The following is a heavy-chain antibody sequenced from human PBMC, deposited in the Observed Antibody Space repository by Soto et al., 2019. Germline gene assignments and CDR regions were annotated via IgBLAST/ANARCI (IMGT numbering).Heavy chain of an antibody. CDR1: GFTFSTYA. CDR2: ISFDGRNK. J-gene: IGHJ4*02. D-gene: IGHD2-2*01. CDR3: ARVLSVLPSSMPGGFDY. Sequence: QVQLVESGGGVVHPGRSLRLSCVASGFTFSTYAMHWVRQAPGKGLAWVAVISFDGRNKFYADSVKGRFTISRDNSKNTVFLQMNSLRTEDTGVYYCARVLSVLPSSMPGGFDYWGQGALVTVSS. V-gene: IGHV3-30*04.